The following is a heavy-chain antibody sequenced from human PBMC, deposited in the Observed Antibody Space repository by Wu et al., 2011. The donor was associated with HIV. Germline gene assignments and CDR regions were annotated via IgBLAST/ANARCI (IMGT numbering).Heavy chain of an antibody. J-gene: IGHJ4*02. CDR2: ITPVFETT. D-gene: IGHD2-21*01. V-gene: IGHV1-69*12. CDR3: ARDFGGDEEY. CDR1: RDTFNRYL. Sequence: QVQLLQSGTEVKRPGSSVKVSCQASRDTFNRYLISWVRQGPGQGLEWMGGITPVFETTNYAQKFQGRVTISADESTSTAYMELRSLRSEDTAVYYCARDFGGDEEYWGQGTLVTVSS.